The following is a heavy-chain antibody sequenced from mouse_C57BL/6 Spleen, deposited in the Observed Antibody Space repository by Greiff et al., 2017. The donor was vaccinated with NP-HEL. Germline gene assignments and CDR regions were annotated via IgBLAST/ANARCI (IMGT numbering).Heavy chain of an antibody. CDR1: GYTFTSYW. D-gene: IGHD1-1*02. V-gene: IGHV1-64*01. J-gene: IGHJ2*01. Sequence: QVQLQQPGAELVKPGASVKLSCKASGYTFTSYWMHWVKQRPGQGLEWIGMIHPNSGSTNYNEKFKSKATLTVDKSSSTAYMQLSSLTSEDSAVYYCARSLRYGLLDYWGQGTTLTVSS. CDR3: ARSLRYGLLDY. CDR2: IHPNSGST.